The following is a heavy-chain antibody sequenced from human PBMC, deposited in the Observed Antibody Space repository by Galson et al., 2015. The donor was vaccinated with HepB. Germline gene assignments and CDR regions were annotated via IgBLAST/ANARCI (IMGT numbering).Heavy chain of an antibody. Sequence: LVKPTQTLTLTCTFSGFSLRTSGMCVSWIRQPPGKGLEWIGSIYYSGSTYYNPSLKSRVTISVDTSKNQFSLKLSSVTAADTAVYYCARSYSSSWFNFDYWGQGTLVTVSS. V-gene: IGHV4-39*01. CDR2: IYYSGST. CDR1: GFSLRTSGMC. J-gene: IGHJ4*02. D-gene: IGHD6-13*01. CDR3: ARSYSSSWFNFDY.